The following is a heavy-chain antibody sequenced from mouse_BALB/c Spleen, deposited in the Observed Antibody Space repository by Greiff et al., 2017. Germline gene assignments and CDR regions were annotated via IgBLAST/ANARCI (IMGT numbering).Heavy chain of an antibody. J-gene: IGHJ4*01. Sequence: VQLKESGGGLVQPGGSRKLSCAASGFTFSSFGMHWVRQAPEKGLEWVAYISSGSSTIYYADTVKGRFTISRDNPKNTLFLQMTSLRSEDTAMYYCARGVGYPLDYWGQGTSVTVSS. CDR1: GFTFSSFG. D-gene: IGHD2-2*01. CDR3: ARGVGYPLDY. CDR2: ISSGSSTI. V-gene: IGHV5-17*02.